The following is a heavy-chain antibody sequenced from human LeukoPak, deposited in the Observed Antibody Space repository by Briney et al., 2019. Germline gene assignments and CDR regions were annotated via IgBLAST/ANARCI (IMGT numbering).Heavy chain of an antibody. D-gene: IGHD3-10*02. CDR3: TRTYYYVQDY. V-gene: IGHV3-49*04. J-gene: IGHJ4*02. Sequence: GGSLRLSCTASGFTFGDHAMSWVRQAPGKGLEWVGFIKSKTYSRGTTEYAASVKGRFTISRDDSKSIAYLQMNSLKTEDTAVYFCTRTYYYVQDYWGQGTLVTVSS. CDR1: GFTFGDHA. CDR2: IKSKTYSRGTT.